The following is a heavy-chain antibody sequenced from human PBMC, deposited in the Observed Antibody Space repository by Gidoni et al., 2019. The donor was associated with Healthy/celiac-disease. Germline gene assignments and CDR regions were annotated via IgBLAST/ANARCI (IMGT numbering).Heavy chain of an antibody. Sequence: EVQLVQSGAEVKKPGESLKISCKGSGYSFTSYWIGWVRQMPGKGLEWMGIIYPGDSDTRYSPSFQGQVTISADKSISTAYLQWSSLKASDTAMYYCARLFDDYIWGSYRYRWFDPLGPGNPGHRLL. CDR1: GYSFTSYW. D-gene: IGHD3-16*02. CDR2: IYPGDSDT. CDR3: ARLFDDYIWGSYRYRWFDP. J-gene: IGHJ5*02. V-gene: IGHV5-51*03.